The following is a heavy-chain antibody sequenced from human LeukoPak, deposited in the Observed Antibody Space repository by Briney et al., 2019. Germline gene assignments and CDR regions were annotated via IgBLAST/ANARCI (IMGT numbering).Heavy chain of an antibody. V-gene: IGHV3-21*01. CDR1: GFSISSHS. D-gene: IGHD6-6*01. J-gene: IGHJ5*02. CDR2: ISSNSKST. CDR3: AKSLAACVDWFDP. Sequence: VGSLRLSCAASGFSISSHSMNWVRQAPGKGLEWVSSISSNSKSTYYADSVKGRFTISRDNAKNSLFLQMNSLRAEDTAVYYCAKSLAACVDWFDPWGQGTLVTVSS.